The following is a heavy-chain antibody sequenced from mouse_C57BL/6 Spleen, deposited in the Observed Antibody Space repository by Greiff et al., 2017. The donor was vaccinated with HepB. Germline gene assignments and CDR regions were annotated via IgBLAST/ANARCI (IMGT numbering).Heavy chain of an antibody. Sequence: QVQLQQPGAELVKPGASVKLSCKASGYTFTSYWMHWVKQRPGRGLEWIGRIDPNSGGTKYNEKFKSKATLTVDKPSSTAYMPLSSLTSEDSAVYYCASTPLTTAGAMDYWGQGTSVTVSS. J-gene: IGHJ4*01. D-gene: IGHD1-2*01. V-gene: IGHV1-72*01. CDR2: IDPNSGGT. CDR3: ASTPLTTAGAMDY. CDR1: GYTFTSYW.